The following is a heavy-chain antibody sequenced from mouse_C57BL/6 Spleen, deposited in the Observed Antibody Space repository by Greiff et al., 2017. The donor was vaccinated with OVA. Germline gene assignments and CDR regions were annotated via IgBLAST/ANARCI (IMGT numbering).Heavy chain of an antibody. V-gene: IGHV1-26*01. J-gene: IGHJ3*01. CDR1: GYTFTDYY. Sequence: VQLQQSGPELVKPGASVKISCKASGYTFTDYYMNWVKQSHGKSLEWIGDINPNNGGTSYNQKFKGKATVTVDKSSSTSYMKLRSLTSEDSAVYYCARANWDSVAWFAYWGQGTLVTVSA. CDR2: INPNNGGT. D-gene: IGHD4-1*01. CDR3: ARANWDSVAWFAY.